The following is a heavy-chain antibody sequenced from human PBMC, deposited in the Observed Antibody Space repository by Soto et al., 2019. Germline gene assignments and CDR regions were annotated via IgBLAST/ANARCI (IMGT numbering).Heavy chain of an antibody. J-gene: IGHJ3*02. D-gene: IGHD6-6*01. V-gene: IGHV5-51*01. Sequence: GESLKISCKGSGYSFTSYWIGWVRQMPGKGLEWMRIIYPGDSDTRYSPSIQGQVTISPEKSISTADLQWSSQKASDTAIYYCARGGGSSSERDDFDIWGQGTMVTVSS. CDR2: IYPGDSDT. CDR1: GYSFTSYW. CDR3: ARGGGSSSERDDFDI.